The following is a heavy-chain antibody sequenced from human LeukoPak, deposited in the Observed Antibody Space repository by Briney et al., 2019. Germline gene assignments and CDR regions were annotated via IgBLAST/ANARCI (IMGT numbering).Heavy chain of an antibody. CDR3: ATSYGAKVAPFDL. V-gene: IGHV4-4*09. CDR2: IHMTGRT. J-gene: IGHJ4*02. CDR1: GVSFSSFQ. Sequence: SETLSLTCTVSGVSFSSFQWSWIRQSPVKGLEWIGNIHMTGRTDYNPSLKSRVTISMDTSKSQFSLLLTSVSAADTAIYFCATSYGAKVAPFDLLGQGILVTVSS. D-gene: IGHD4-23*01.